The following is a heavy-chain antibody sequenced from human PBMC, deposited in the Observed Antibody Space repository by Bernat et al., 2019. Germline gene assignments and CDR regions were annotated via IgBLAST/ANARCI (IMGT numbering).Heavy chain of an antibody. CDR2: IYPGDSDT. J-gene: IGHJ4*02. V-gene: IGHV5-51*01. CDR3: ARHACGGDCYSDY. CDR1: GYSFSTHW. Sequence: EVQLVQSGAEVKKPGESLKISCKGSGYSFSTHWIAWVRQMPGKGLECMGIIYPGDSDTKYSPSFQGQVTISADKSINTADLQLSGLKASDTAMDYCARHACGGDCYSDYWGQGTLVTVSS. D-gene: IGHD2-21*02.